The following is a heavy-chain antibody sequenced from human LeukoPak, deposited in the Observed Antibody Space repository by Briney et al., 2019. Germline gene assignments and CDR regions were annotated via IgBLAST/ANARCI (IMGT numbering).Heavy chain of an antibody. Sequence: SGTLSLTCAVSGGSISSSNWWSWVRQPPGKGLEWIGEIYHSGSTNYNPSLKSRVTISVDKSKNQFSLKLSSVTAADTAMYYCARTTRYCSGGSCYRGRFYYYGMDVWGQGTTVTASS. CDR2: IYHSGST. V-gene: IGHV4-4*02. D-gene: IGHD2-15*01. CDR1: GGSISSSNW. J-gene: IGHJ6*02. CDR3: ARTTRYCSGGSCYRGRFYYYGMDV.